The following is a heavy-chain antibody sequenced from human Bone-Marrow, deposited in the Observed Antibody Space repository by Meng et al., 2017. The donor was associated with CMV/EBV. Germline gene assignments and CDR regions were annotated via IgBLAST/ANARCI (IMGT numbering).Heavy chain of an antibody. J-gene: IGHJ6*02. V-gene: IGHV4-34*01. CDR1: GGSFSGYY. CDR2: INHSGST. D-gene: IGHD4-17*01. Sequence: ESLKISCAVYGGSFSGYYWSWIRQPPGKGLEWIGEINHSGSTNYNPSLKSRVTISVDTSKNQFSLKLSSVTAADTAVYYCARVVGTSIYGDHVRGSGRGYYGMDVWGQGTTVTVSS. CDR3: ARVVGTSIYGDHVRGSGRGYYGMDV.